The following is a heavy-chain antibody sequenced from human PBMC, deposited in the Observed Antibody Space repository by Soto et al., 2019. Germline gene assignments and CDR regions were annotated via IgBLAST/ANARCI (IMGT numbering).Heavy chain of an antibody. Sequence: ASVKVSCTASGYTFTSYAMHWVRQAPGQRLEWMGWINAGNGNTKYSQKFQGRVTITRDTSASTAYMELSSLRSEDTAVYYCARVDSGSYGRDFHYWGQGTLVTVSS. D-gene: IGHD1-26*01. J-gene: IGHJ4*02. V-gene: IGHV1-3*01. CDR2: INAGNGNT. CDR1: GYTFTSYA. CDR3: ARVDSGSYGRDFHY.